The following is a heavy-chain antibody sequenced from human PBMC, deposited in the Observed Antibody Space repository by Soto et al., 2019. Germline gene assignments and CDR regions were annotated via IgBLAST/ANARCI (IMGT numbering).Heavy chain of an antibody. V-gene: IGHV4-4*07. CDR3: ARTAVASTPYFDY. J-gene: IGHJ4*02. D-gene: IGHD2-15*01. CDR2: MYSTGAT. CDR1: GASIKSNY. Sequence: QVELQESGPGLVKPSETLSLTCSVSGASIKSNYWSWIRQPAGKGLEWIGRMYSTGATNYNPSLKSRVIMSVDTSKNQFSLSLSSVTAADTAVYYCARTAVASTPYFDYWGQGSLVTVSS.